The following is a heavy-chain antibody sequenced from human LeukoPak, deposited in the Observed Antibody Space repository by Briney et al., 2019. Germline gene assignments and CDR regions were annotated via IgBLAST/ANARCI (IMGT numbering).Heavy chain of an antibody. CDR2: MNIDGSEK. CDR3: ARDPVEWELLLDC. J-gene: IGHJ4*02. V-gene: IGHV3-7*01. D-gene: IGHD1-26*01. CDR1: GFTFSNYW. Sequence: PGGSLRLSCTASGFTFSNYWMGWVRQAPGKRPEWVASMNIDGSEKYYADSVKGRFTISRDNARNSVYLQMNSLRVEDTAVYYCARDPVEWELLLDCWGQGTLVTVSS.